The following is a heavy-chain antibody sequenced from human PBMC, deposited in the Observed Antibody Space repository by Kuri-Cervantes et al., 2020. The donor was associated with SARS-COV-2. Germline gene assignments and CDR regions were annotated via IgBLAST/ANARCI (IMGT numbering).Heavy chain of an antibody. V-gene: IGHV3-72*01. Sequence: GGSLRLSCATSGFTFSDHYIDWVRQAPGKGLEWVGRSSNKVYRYTTEYATSVKGRFTISRDFSKNSLSLQMDSLTTEDTAVYYCARDPNYDSSGYYGLTFDYWGQGTLVTVSS. D-gene: IGHD3-22*01. CDR2: SSNKVYRYTT. CDR3: ARDPNYDSSGYYGLTFDY. J-gene: IGHJ4*02. CDR1: GFTFSDHY.